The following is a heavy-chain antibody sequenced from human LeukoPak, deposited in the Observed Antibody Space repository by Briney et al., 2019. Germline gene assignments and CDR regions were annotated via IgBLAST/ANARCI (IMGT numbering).Heavy chain of an antibody. CDR3: AVSGSGSYSYYYYGMDV. V-gene: IGHV3-53*04. CDR2: IYSGGST. CDR1: GFTVSSNY. D-gene: IGHD3-10*01. Sequence: GGSLRLSCAASGFTVSSNYMSWVRRAPGKGLEWVSVIYSGGSTYYSDSVKAGFTIPRHNSKNTLYLQMNSLRAEDTAVYHCAVSGSGSYSYYYYGMDVWGQGTTVTLSS. J-gene: IGHJ6*02.